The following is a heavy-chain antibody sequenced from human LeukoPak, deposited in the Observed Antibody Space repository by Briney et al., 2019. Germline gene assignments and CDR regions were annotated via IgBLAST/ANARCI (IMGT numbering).Heavy chain of an antibody. V-gene: IGHV3-23*01. CDR1: GFTFSSYA. J-gene: IGHJ4*02. CDR3: AKDLDMATISYFDY. D-gene: IGHD5-24*01. Sequence: GGSLRLSCAASGFTFSSYAMTWVRQAPGKGLEWVSTITSADATYYANSVKGRFTISRDNSNNTLYLQMSSLRAEDTALYYCAKDLDMATISYFDYWGREPWSPSPQ. CDR2: ITSADAT.